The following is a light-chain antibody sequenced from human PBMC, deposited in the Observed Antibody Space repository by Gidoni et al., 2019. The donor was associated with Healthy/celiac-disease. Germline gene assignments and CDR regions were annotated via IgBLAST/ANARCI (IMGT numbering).Light chain of an antibody. Sequence: DIQMTQSPPTLSAFVGDRVTITCRASQSISSWLAWYQQKPGKAPKLLISKASTLESGVPSRFSGSGAGTEFALTIISLQPDDFATYYCKQYSSYSWTFGQGTKVEIK. CDR1: QSISSW. CDR3: KQYSSYSWT. CDR2: KAS. J-gene: IGKJ1*01. V-gene: IGKV1-5*03.